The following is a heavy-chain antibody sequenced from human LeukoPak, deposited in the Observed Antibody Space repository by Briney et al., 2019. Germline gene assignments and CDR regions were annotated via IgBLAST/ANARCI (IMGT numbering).Heavy chain of an antibody. V-gene: IGHV4-4*09. Sequence: SETLSLTCTVSGGYISSYYWSWIRQPPGKGLEWIGYIYTSGSTNYNPSLKSRVTISVDTSKNQFSLKLSSVTAADTAVYYCARHVTVLWLWVFDYWGQGTLVTVSS. CDR2: IYTSGST. CDR3: ARHVTVLWLWVFDY. J-gene: IGHJ4*02. CDR1: GGYISSYY. D-gene: IGHD2-21*01.